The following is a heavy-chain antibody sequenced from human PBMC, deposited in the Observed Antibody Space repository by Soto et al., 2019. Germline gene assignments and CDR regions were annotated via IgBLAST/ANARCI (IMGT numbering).Heavy chain of an antibody. Sequence: GGSLRLSCASSQFTFSDYYMTCIRHSPGKGLEWLSYMTGSGNGVYYADSVKGRFVIFRDNAKNLLYLQMNSLRVEDTAVYYCARHGGTQWLDYYGVDVWGQGTTVTVSS. CDR2: MTGSGNGV. D-gene: IGHD6-19*01. CDR3: ARHGGTQWLDYYGVDV. CDR1: QFTFSDYY. J-gene: IGHJ6*02. V-gene: IGHV3-11*01.